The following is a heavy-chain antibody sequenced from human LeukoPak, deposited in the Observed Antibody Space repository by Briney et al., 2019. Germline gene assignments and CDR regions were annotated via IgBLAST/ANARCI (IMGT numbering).Heavy chain of an antibody. CDR2: IYFNGGIP. CDR1: GDSISSTIYY. D-gene: IGHD2-2*01. CDR3: ARPMCSSWYSFDP. V-gene: IGHV4-39*01. J-gene: IGHJ5*02. Sequence: SETLSLTCTVSGDSISSTIYYWGWIRQPPGKGLEWIGSIYFNGGIPYYNPSLRSLATISVDTSRNQFSLMLRSVTAADTAVYYCARPMCSSWYSFDPWGQGTLVTVSS.